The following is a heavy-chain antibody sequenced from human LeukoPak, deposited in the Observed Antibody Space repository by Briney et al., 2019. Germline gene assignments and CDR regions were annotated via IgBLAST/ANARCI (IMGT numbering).Heavy chain of an antibody. J-gene: IGHJ4*02. V-gene: IGHV1-2*02. Sequence: ASVKVSCKASGYTFTGYYMHWVRQAPGQGLEWMGWINPNSGGTNYAQKFQGRVTMTRNTSISTAYMELSSLRFEDTAVYYCARGSRRAYCSGGSCSLDYWGQGTLVTVSS. CDR3: ARGSRRAYCSGGSCSLDY. D-gene: IGHD2-15*01. CDR2: INPNSGGT. CDR1: GYTFTGYY.